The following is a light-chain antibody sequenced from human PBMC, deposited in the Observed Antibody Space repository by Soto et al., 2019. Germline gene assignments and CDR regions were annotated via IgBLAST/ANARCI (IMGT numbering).Light chain of an antibody. CDR1: QSVSSNY. Sequence: EIVLTQSPDTLSLSPGERATLSCRASQSVSSNYLAWYQQIPGQAPRPLIYGASSRVPGIPDRFSGSGSGTDFTLTISRLEPEDFAVYYCQQYGSSPITFGQGTRLEIK. J-gene: IGKJ5*01. CDR3: QQYGSSPIT. CDR2: GAS. V-gene: IGKV3-20*01.